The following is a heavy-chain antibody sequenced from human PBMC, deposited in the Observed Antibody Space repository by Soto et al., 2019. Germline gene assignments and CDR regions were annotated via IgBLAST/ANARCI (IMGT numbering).Heavy chain of an antibody. D-gene: IGHD2-15*01. V-gene: IGHV4-59*08. CDR3: VRDMQLWRLDS. CDR1: GGSISPNY. J-gene: IGHJ4*02. CDR2: IYYRGNT. Sequence: PSETLSLTCTVSGGSISPNYWSWIRQSPGKGLEWLGYIYYRGNTNYNPSLMSRLTISLDTSKNQFSLKLSSVTAEDTAVYYCVRDMQLWRLDSWGQGTLVTVSS.